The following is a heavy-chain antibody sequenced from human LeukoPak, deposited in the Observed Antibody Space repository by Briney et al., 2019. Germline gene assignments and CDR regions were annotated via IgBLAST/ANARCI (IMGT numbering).Heavy chain of an antibody. V-gene: IGHV3-53*01. J-gene: IGHJ4*02. CDR1: GFTVSSNS. CDR2: IYSDNT. D-gene: IGHD1-26*01. CDR3: ARLGGATRFDY. Sequence: GGSLRLSCTVSGFTVSSNSMSWVRQAPGKGLEWVSFIYSDNTHYSDSVKGRFTISRDNSKNTLYLQMNSLRAEDTAVYYCARLGGATRFDYWGQGTLVTVSS.